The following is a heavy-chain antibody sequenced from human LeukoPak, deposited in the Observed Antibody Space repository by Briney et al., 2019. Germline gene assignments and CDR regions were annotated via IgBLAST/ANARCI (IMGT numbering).Heavy chain of an antibody. CDR2: ISYDGSNK. D-gene: IGHD3-22*01. Sequence: GGSLRLSCAASGFTFSSYGMHWVRQAPGKGLEWVAVISYDGSNKYYADSVKGRFTISRDNSKNTLYLQMNSLRAEDTAVYYCARDHYDSSGYHFALDYWGQGTLVTVSS. V-gene: IGHV3-30*03. J-gene: IGHJ4*02. CDR3: ARDHYDSSGYHFALDY. CDR1: GFTFSSYG.